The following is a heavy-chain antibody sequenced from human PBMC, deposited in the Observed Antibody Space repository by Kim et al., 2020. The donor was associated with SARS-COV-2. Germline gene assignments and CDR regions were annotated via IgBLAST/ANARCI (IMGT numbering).Heavy chain of an antibody. D-gene: IGHD2-2*01. CDR3: ARDSLYQLQPSGYYYYGMDV. CDR1: GGTFSSYA. V-gene: IGHV1-69*13. CDR2: IIPIFGTA. Sequence: SVKVSCKASGGTFSSYAISWVRQAPGQGLEWMGGIIPIFGTANYAQKFQGRVTITADESTSTAYMELSSLRSEDTAVYYCARDSLYQLQPSGYYYYGMDVWGQGTTVTVSS. J-gene: IGHJ6*02.